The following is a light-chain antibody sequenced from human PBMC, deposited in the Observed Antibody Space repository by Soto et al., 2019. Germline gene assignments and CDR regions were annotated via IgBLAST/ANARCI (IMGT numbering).Light chain of an antibody. J-gene: IGKJ3*01. CDR1: QSVGSN. CDR2: ATS. Sequence: EIVMTQSPVTLSMSPGERATLSCRASQSVGSNLAWYQQIPGQAPRLLIYATSTRATGIPARFSGSGSGTQFTLTISSLQSEDFAVYYCQQYNKWPVFTFGPGTKVDFK. CDR3: QQYNKWPVFT. V-gene: IGKV3-15*01.